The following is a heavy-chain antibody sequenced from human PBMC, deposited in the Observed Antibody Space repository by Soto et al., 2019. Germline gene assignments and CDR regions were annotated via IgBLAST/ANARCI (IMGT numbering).Heavy chain of an antibody. CDR3: ARARRHIYYYYMDV. CDR1: GCRCSEYY. J-gene: IGHJ6*03. Sequence: GVSVRLSCVAYGCRCSEYYMNWVRQATGKGLEWVSVIGGGGFDIYYADSVEGRFTVCRDDSKNTLYLQMNSLRAEDTAVYYCARARRHIYYYYMDVWGKGTTVPVSS. D-gene: IGHD2-21*01. V-gene: IGHV3-23*01. CDR2: IGGGGFDI.